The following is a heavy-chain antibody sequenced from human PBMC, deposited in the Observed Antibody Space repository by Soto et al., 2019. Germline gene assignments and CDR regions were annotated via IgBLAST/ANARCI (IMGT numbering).Heavy chain of an antibody. CDR3: AKDLDSGYSYSPPRGY. V-gene: IGHV3-21*01. CDR1: GFTFSSYS. Sequence: GGSLRLSCAASGFTFSSYSMNWVRQAPGKGLEWVSSISSSSSYIYYADSVKGRFTISRDNAKNSLYLQMNSLRAEDTAVYYCAKDLDSGYSYSPPRGYWGQGTLVTVSS. CDR2: ISSSSSYI. J-gene: IGHJ4*02. D-gene: IGHD5-18*01.